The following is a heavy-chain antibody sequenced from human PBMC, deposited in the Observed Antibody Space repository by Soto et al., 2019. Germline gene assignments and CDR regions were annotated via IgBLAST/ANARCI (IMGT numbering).Heavy chain of an antibody. CDR1: GFTFSSYG. Sequence: HPGGSLRLSCAASGFTFSSYGMHWVRQAPGKGLEWVAVISYDGSNKYYADSVKGRFTISRDNSKNTLYLQMNSLRAEDTAVYYCAKDSSWNGIYYYYYYGMDVWGQGTTVTVSS. CDR3: AKDSSWNGIYYYYYYGMDV. CDR2: ISYDGSNK. J-gene: IGHJ6*02. D-gene: IGHD1-1*01. V-gene: IGHV3-30*18.